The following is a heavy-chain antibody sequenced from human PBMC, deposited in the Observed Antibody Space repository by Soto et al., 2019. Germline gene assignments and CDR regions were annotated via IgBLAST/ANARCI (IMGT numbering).Heavy chain of an antibody. J-gene: IGHJ5*02. Sequence: QVQLVQSGGEMKKPGASVKVSCKASGYTFTNFGISWVRQAPGQGPEWVGWISAYNDERNYAQKFRGRVIMTTDTSTNTAYMELMTLTSDDTAIYYCARDYAIWGEDWFDPWGQGTLVTVSS. V-gene: IGHV1-18*01. CDR2: ISAYNDER. CDR1: GYTFTNFG. D-gene: IGHD7-27*01. CDR3: ARDYAIWGEDWFDP.